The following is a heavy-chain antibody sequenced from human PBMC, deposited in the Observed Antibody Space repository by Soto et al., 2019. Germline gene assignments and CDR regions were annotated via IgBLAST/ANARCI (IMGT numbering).Heavy chain of an antibody. J-gene: IGHJ1*01. V-gene: IGHV3-11*01. CDR2: ISSSGGTI. CDR3: AREDDYYNSSGSIDYFQH. CDR1: GFTFSDYY. Sequence: GGSLRLSCVASGFTFSDYYMSWIRQAPGKGLEWVSYISSSGGTIYYADSVKGRFTISRDNAKNSLYLQMNSLRAEDTAVYYCAREDDYYNSSGSIDYFQHSDQRTLGTVSS. D-gene: IGHD3-22*01.